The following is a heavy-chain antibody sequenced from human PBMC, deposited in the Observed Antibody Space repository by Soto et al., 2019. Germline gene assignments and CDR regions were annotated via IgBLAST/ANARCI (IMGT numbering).Heavy chain of an antibody. V-gene: IGHV1-69*05. J-gene: IGHJ4*02. Sequence: ASVKVSCKASGGTFSSYAISWVRQAPGQGLEWMGGIIPIFGTANYAQKFQGRVTITRDTSASTAYMELSSLRSEDTAVYYCARDKWGGYSIAPIDYGGQGTLVTVSS. CDR3: ARDKWGGYSIAPIDY. CDR1: GGTFSSYA. CDR2: IIPIFGTA. D-gene: IGHD6-13*01.